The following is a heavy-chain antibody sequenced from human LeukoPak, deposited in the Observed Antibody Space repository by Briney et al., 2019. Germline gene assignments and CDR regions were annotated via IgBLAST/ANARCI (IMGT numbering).Heavy chain of an antibody. V-gene: IGHV3-48*03. CDR1: GFTFSSYE. CDR3: ARDRAGYYGSGSYLLPFDY. D-gene: IGHD3-10*01. J-gene: IGHJ4*02. Sequence: GGSLRLSCAASGFTFSSYEMNWVRQAPGKGLEWVSYISSSGSTIYYADSVKGRFTISRDNAKNSLYLQMNSLRAEDTAVYYCARDRAGYYGSGSYLLPFDYWGQGTLVTVSP. CDR2: ISSSGSTI.